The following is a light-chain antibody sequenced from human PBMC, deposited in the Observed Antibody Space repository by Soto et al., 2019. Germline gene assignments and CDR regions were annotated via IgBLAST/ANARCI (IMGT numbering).Light chain of an antibody. CDR3: QQYNNWS. V-gene: IGKV3-15*01. CDR2: GAS. CDR1: QSVSSD. J-gene: IGKJ5*01. Sequence: EIVLTQSPATLSLSPGERATLSCRASQSVSSDLAWYHQKPGQAPRLLIYGASTRATGIPARFSGSGSGTEFTLTISSLQSEDFAVYYCQQYNNWSFGQGTRLEIK.